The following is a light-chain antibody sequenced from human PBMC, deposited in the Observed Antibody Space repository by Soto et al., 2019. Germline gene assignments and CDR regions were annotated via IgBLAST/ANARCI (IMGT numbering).Light chain of an antibody. CDR2: GAS. J-gene: IGKJ1*01. CDR1: QSVYSS. CDR3: QQYGSSPRT. Sequence: ETVMTQSPATLSVSPGERATLSCRASQSVYSSLAWYQQKPGQAPRLLIYGASTRATDVPDRFSGSGSGADFTLTISRLEPEDFAVYYCQQYGSSPRTFGQGTKVDIK. V-gene: IGKV3-20*01.